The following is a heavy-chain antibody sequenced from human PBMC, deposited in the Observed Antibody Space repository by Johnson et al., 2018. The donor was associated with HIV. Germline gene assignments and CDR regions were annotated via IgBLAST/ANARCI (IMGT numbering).Heavy chain of an antibody. D-gene: IGHD4-23*01. CDR1: GFSFSSYG. Sequence: QVQLVESGGGVVQLGRSLRVSCAAAGFSFSSYGMNWVRQAPGKGLEGVAVISHDGSNENYTDSVKGRFIISRDNSNNTLFLHMSGLRGEDTAVYYCAKSPGKDHGGKSGAFDIWGQG. J-gene: IGHJ3*02. V-gene: IGHV3-30*18. CDR2: ISHDGSNE. CDR3: AKSPGKDHGGKSGAFDI.